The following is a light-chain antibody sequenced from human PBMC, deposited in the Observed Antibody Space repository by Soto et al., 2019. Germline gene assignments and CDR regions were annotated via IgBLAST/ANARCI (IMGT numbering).Light chain of an antibody. V-gene: IGKV3-20*01. CDR2: GAS. Sequence: EIVLTQSPGTLSVSPGERVTLSCRASQSVNSNYLAWYQQRPGQAPRLLIFGASYRATGIPDRFSGSGSGTDFTLTISRLEPEDFAVYSCQQYSISPPEFTFGPGTKVDSK. CDR3: QQYSISPPEFT. J-gene: IGKJ3*01. CDR1: QSVNSNY.